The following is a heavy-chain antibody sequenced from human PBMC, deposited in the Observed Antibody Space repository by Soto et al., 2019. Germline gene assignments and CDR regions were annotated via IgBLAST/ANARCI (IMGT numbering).Heavy chain of an antibody. Sequence: ASVKVSCKASGYTFTSYGISWVRQAHGQGLEWMGWISAYNGNTNYAQKLQGRVTMTTDTSTSTAYMELRSLRSDDTAVYYCAREPLKVYWSGGSCYWDAFDIWGQGTMVTVSS. CDR2: ISAYNGNT. J-gene: IGHJ3*02. CDR3: AREPLKVYWSGGSCYWDAFDI. CDR1: GYTFTSYG. V-gene: IGHV1-18*01. D-gene: IGHD2-15*01.